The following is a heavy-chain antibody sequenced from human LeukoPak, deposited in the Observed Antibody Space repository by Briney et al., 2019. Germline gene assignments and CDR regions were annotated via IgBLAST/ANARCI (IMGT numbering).Heavy chain of an antibody. V-gene: IGHV3-48*04. CDR3: ARDPMITFGGVPYYFDY. CDR2: ISSSSSTI. CDR1: GFTFSSYS. Sequence: PGGSLRLSRAASGFTFSSYSMNWVRQAPGKGLEWVSYISSSSSTIYYADSVKGRFTISRDNAKNSLYLQMNSLRAEDTAVYYCARDPMITFGGVPYYFDYWGQGTLVTVSS. D-gene: IGHD3-16*01. J-gene: IGHJ4*02.